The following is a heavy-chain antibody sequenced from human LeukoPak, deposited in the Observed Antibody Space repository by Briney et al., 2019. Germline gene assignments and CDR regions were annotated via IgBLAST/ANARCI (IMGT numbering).Heavy chain of an antibody. CDR2: ISAYNGNT. D-gene: IGHD6-13*01. V-gene: IGHV1-18*01. CDR3: ARYHKGWYSSSWTEYYYYYYGMDV. CDR1: GYTFTSYG. Sequence: GASVKVSCKASGYTFTSYGISWVRQAPGQGLEWMGWISAYNGNTNYAQKLQGRVTMTTDTSTSTAYMELRSLRSDDTAVYYCARYHKGWYSSSWTEYYYYYYGMDVWGQGTTVTVSS. J-gene: IGHJ6*02.